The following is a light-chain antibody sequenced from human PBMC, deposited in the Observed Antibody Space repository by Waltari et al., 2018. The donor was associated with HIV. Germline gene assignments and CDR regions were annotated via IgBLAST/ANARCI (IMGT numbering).Light chain of an antibody. CDR3: ATWDDGLSGRRV. CDR1: TSNIGYNY. J-gene: IGLJ3*02. CDR2: RND. V-gene: IGLV1-47*01. Sequence: HYVLTQPPSASGTPGQRVTISCSGSTSNIGYNYVYWYQQFPGTAPKLLIYRNDQRPSGVPDRFSGSKSGTSASLAITVLRSEDEADYYCATWDDGLSGRRVFGGGTKLTVL.